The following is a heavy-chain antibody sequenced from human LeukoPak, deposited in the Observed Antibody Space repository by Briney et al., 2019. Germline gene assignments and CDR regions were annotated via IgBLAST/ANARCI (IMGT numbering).Heavy chain of an antibody. V-gene: IGHV3-7*03. Sequence: GGSLRLSCTASGFTFNGYWMSWVRQAPGKGLEWVATIKQDGSEKYYVDSVKGRFTISRDTAKNSLYLQMNRLRAEDTAVYYCARTAGRTFDYWGQGTLVTVSS. CDR3: ARTAGRTFDY. D-gene: IGHD6-6*01. CDR2: IKQDGSEK. J-gene: IGHJ4*02. CDR1: GFTFNGYW.